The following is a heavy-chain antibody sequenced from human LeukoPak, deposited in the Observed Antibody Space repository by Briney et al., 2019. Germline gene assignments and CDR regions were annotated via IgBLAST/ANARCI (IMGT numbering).Heavy chain of an antibody. CDR2: INPGDSDI. Sequence: GESLKISCKGSGYNFNNYWIYWVRQMPGKGLEWMGIINPGDSDIRYSPSFQGQVTISADKSISTAYLQWSSLKASDTAMYYCARPYCTSTSCYLAYFDYWGQGTLVTVSS. CDR1: GYNFNNYW. V-gene: IGHV5-51*01. CDR3: ARPYCTSTSCYLAYFDY. D-gene: IGHD2-2*01. J-gene: IGHJ4*02.